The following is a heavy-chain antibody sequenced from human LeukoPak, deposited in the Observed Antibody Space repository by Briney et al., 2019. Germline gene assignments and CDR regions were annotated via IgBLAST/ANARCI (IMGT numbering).Heavy chain of an antibody. CDR2: ISSSSSYI. V-gene: IGHV3-21*01. J-gene: IGHJ4*02. CDR1: GFTFSSYS. Sequence: GGSLRLSCAASGFTFSSYSMNWVRQAPGKGLEWVSSISSSSSYIYYADSVKGRFTISRDNAKNSLYLQMNSLRAEDTAVYYCAKGSPAALSIVVVTAIYYWGQGTLVTVSS. D-gene: IGHD2-21*02. CDR3: AKGSPAALSIVVVTAIYY.